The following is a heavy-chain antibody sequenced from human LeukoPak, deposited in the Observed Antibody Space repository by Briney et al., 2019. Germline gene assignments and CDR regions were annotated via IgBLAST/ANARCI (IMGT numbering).Heavy chain of an antibody. CDR1: GGSISSYY. CDR3: ARGEQQRFDY. CDR2: IYYSGST. J-gene: IGHJ4*02. D-gene: IGHD6-13*01. V-gene: IGHV4-39*07. Sequence: SKTLSLTCTVSGGSISSYYWGWIRQPPGKGLEWIGSIYYSGSTYYNPSLKSRVTISVDTSKNQFSLKLSSVTAADTAVYYCARGEQQRFDYWGQGTLVTVSS.